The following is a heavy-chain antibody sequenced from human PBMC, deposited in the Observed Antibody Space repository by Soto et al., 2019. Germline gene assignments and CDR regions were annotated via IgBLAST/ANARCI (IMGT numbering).Heavy chain of an antibody. V-gene: IGHV1-69*13. CDR3: ARDPSTINKLIGVWFDP. CDR2: IKPISDIT. D-gene: IGHD4-4*01. Sequence: ASVKVSCKASGDTFGRFTINWVRQAPGQGLEWMGGIKPISDITNYAQRFQGRVTFTADASTSTVYLELSSLRSEDTAMYYCARDPSTINKLIGVWFDPWGQGALVTVSS. CDR1: GDTFGRFT. J-gene: IGHJ5*02.